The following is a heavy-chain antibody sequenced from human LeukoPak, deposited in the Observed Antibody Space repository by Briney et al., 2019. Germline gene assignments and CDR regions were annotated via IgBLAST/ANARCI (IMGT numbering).Heavy chain of an antibody. Sequence: ASVKVSCKASGGTFSSYAISWVRQAPGQGLEWMGGIIPIFGTADYAQKFQGRVTITTDESTSTAYMELSSLRSEDTAVYYCASLDSSGYYSRPDDAFDIWGQGTMVTVSS. J-gene: IGHJ3*02. CDR2: IIPIFGTA. V-gene: IGHV1-69*05. CDR1: GGTFSSYA. D-gene: IGHD3-22*01. CDR3: ASLDSSGYYSRPDDAFDI.